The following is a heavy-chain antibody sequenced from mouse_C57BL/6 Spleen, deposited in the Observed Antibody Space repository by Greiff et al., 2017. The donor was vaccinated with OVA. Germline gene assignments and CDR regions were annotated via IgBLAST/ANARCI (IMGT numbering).Heavy chain of an antibody. Sequence: QVQLKESGAELVRPGTSVKVSCKASGYAFTNYLIEWVKQRPGQGLEWIGVINPGSGGTNYNEKFKGKATLTADKSSSTAYMQLSSLTSEDSAVYFCAFITTVVATRYFDVWGTGTTVTVSS. CDR3: AFITTVVATRYFDV. V-gene: IGHV1-54*01. J-gene: IGHJ1*03. CDR1: GYAFTNYL. D-gene: IGHD1-1*01. CDR2: INPGSGGT.